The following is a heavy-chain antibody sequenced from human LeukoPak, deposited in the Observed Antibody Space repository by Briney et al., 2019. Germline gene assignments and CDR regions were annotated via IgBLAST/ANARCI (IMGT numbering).Heavy chain of an antibody. D-gene: IGHD3-22*01. V-gene: IGHV5-51*01. CDR3: ARQKYSSGYSAWQGWFDP. Sequence: GESLKISCKGSGYSFTSYWIGWVRQMPGKGPEWMGIIYPGDSDTRYSPSFQGQVTISADKSISTAYLQWSSLKASDTAMYYCARQKYSSGYSAWQGWFDPWGQGTLVTVSS. J-gene: IGHJ5*02. CDR1: GYSFTSYW. CDR2: IYPGDSDT.